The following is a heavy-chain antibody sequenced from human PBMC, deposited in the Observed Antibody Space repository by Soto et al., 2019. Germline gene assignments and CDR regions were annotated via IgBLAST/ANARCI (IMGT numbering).Heavy chain of an antibody. J-gene: IGHJ4*02. CDR1: GFTFSSYA. D-gene: IGHD2-2*01. CDR3: AKDEYILDVVPAAIGY. Sequence: GGSLRLSCAASGFTFSSYAMSWVRQAPGKGLEWVSAISGSGGSTYYADSVKGRFTISRDNSKNTLYLQMNSLRAEDTAVYYCAKDEYILDVVPAAIGYWGQGTLVTVSS. CDR2: ISGSGGST. V-gene: IGHV3-23*01.